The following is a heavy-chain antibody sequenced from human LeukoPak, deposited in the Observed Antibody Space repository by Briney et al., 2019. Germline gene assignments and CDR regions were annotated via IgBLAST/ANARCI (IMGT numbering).Heavy chain of an antibody. Sequence: GGSLRLSCAASGFTFSSYGMHWVRQAPGKGLEWVAVISYDGSNKYYADSVKGRFTISRDNSKNTLYLQMNSLRAEDTAVYYCAKDGTAPGYFDPWGRGTLVTVSS. CDR1: GFTFSSYG. V-gene: IGHV3-30*18. CDR3: AKDGTAPGYFDP. J-gene: IGHJ2*01. D-gene: IGHD1/OR15-1a*01. CDR2: ISYDGSNK.